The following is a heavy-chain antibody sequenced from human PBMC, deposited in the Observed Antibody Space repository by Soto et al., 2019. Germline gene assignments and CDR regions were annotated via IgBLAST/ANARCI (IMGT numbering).Heavy chain of an antibody. J-gene: IGHJ6*02. CDR2: ISYDGSNK. V-gene: IGHV3-30-3*01. CDR3: ARDPRGYSYGAYYYYYGMDV. CDR1: GFTFSSYA. Sequence: GGSLRLSCAASGFTFSSYAMHWVRQAPGKGLERVAVISYDGSNKYYADSVKGRFTISGDNAKNTLYLQMNSLRAEDTAVYYCARDPRGYSYGAYYYYYGMDVWGQGTTVTVS. D-gene: IGHD5-18*01.